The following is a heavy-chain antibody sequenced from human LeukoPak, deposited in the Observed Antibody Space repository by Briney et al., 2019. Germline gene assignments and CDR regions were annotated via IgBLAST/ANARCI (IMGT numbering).Heavy chain of an antibody. CDR1: GGSISSYY. CDR3: ARLAYYDILTGYSYFDY. CDR2: IYYSGST. Sequence: SETLSLTCTVSGGSISSYYWSWIRQPPGKGLEWIGYIYYSGSTNYNPSLKSRVTISVGTSKNQFSLRLSSVTAADTAVYYCARLAYYDILTGYSYFDYWGQGTLVTVSS. V-gene: IGHV4-59*08. D-gene: IGHD3-9*01. J-gene: IGHJ4*02.